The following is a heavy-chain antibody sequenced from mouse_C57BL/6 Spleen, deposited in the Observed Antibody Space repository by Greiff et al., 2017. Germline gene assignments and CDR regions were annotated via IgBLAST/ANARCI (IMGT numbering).Heavy chain of an antibody. CDR2: ISDGGSYT. J-gene: IGHJ4*01. CDR3: ARGITTSRPYFDY. V-gene: IGHV5-4*03. CDR1: GFTFSSYA. D-gene: IGHD2-4*01. Sequence: EVMLVESGGGLVKPGGSLKLSCAASGFTFSSYAMSWVRQTPEKRLEWVATISDGGSYTYYPDNVKGRFTISRDNAKNNLYLQMSHLKSEDTAMYYCARGITTSRPYFDYWGQGTSVTVSS.